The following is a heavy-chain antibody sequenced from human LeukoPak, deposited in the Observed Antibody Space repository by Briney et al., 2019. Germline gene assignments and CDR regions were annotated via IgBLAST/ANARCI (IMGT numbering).Heavy chain of an antibody. CDR1: GGSISSSNW. J-gene: IGHJ3*02. CDR3: ARRRWEGFGGSFDI. Sequence: TSETLSLTCAVSGGSISSSNWWSWVRQPPGKGLEWIGEIYHSGSTNYNPSLKSRVTISVDKSKNQFSMNLRSVTATDRAIYYCARRRWEGFGGSFDIWGQGTTVTVSS. CDR2: IYHSGST. V-gene: IGHV4-4*02. D-gene: IGHD3-10*01.